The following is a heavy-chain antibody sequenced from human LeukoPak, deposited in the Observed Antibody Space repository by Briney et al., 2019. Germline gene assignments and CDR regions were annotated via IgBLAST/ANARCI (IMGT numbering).Heavy chain of an antibody. V-gene: IGHV1-18*01. J-gene: IGHJ6*03. CDR3: ARPPGDPWDDNCFYLDV. CDR2: HSMSDDKP. CDR1: GYTFTSHD. Sequence: ASVKVSCKASGYTFTSHDITSGWQAPGQGLEWMGCHSMSDDKPKYAQRFQGRVTMTTDTSTGTAYMDLRSLRPDDSAAYSCARPPGDPWDDNCFYLDVWGEGTTVTVSS. D-gene: IGHD1-1*01.